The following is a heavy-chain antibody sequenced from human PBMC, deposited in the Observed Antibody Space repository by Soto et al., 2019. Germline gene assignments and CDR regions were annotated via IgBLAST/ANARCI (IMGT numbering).Heavy chain of an antibody. V-gene: IGHV4-34*01. Sequence: SETLSLTCAVHGGTLRGDYWGSLRWSWIRQPPGRGLEWIGEVTHRGSTNYNPSLKSRPTMSVDTSRNQFSLNLKSETAEDTGVYYCARGIRSLSRWFGTWGQGTLVTVSS. D-gene: IGHD2-15*01. J-gene: IGHJ5*02. CDR2: VTHRGST. CDR3: ARGIRSLSRWFGT. CDR1: GGTLRGDY.